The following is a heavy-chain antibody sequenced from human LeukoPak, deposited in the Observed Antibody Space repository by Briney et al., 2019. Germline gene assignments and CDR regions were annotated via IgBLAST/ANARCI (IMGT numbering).Heavy chain of an antibody. D-gene: IGHD5-24*01. J-gene: IGHJ4*02. CDR1: GYSFTSYW. CDR2: IYPGDSDS. CDR3: ARSCRDGYRDFDY. V-gene: IGHV5-51*01. Sequence: GESLKISCKGSGYSFTSYWIGWVRQMSGKGLEWMGIIYPGDSDSRYSPSSQGQVTISADKSISTAYLQWSSLKASDTAMYYCARSCRDGYRDFDYWGQGTLVTVSS.